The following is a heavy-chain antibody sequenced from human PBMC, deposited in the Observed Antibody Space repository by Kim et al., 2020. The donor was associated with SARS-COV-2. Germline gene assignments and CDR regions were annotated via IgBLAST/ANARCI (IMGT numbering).Heavy chain of an antibody. Sequence: GGSLRLSCAASGFTFSSYEMNWVRQARGKGLEWVSYISKSGNNKHYPDSVQGRFTISRDDAKNSLYLQMDSLRPEDTAVYYCARDKGRSSALDYWGQGTLVTVSS. CDR1: GFTFSSYE. CDR2: ISKSGNNK. J-gene: IGHJ4*02. V-gene: IGHV3-48*03. D-gene: IGHD2-15*01. CDR3: ARDKGRSSALDY.